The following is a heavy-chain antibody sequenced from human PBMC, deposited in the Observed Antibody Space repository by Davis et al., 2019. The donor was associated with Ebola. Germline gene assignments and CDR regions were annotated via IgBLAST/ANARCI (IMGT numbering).Heavy chain of an antibody. D-gene: IGHD3-3*01. V-gene: IGHV3-23*01. J-gene: IGHJ3*01. CDR2: ISGNGGNI. CDR3: AKDQSVTVFAVVTSDSFDL. Sequence: PGGSLRLSCEVSGFTFSSHGMHWVRQAPGKGLEWVSGISGNGGNIESADSVKGRFTTSRDNSGKRLYLQMSRLRAEDTAMYYCAKDQSVTVFAVVTSDSFDLWGPGTMVTVSS. CDR1: GFTFSSHG.